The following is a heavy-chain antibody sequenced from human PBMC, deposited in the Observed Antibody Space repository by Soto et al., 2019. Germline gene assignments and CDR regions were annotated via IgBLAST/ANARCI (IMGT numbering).Heavy chain of an antibody. CDR2: ISGSGDRT. Sequence: EVQLLESGGGLVQPGGSLRLSCAASGFTFSSYAMSWVRQAPGKGLEWVSGISGSGDRTYYADSVKGRVTISRDNSKNTLYLQRNSLRAEDTAVYYCAKGVPGIAVAGTGYFQHWGQGTLVTVSS. CDR1: GFTFSSYA. J-gene: IGHJ1*01. CDR3: AKGVPGIAVAGTGYFQH. V-gene: IGHV3-23*01. D-gene: IGHD6-19*01.